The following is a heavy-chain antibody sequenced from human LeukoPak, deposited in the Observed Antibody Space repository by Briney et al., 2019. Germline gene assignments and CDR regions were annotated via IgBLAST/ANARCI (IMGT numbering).Heavy chain of an antibody. J-gene: IGHJ4*02. CDR1: GFTFSSYA. D-gene: IGHD1-26*01. V-gene: IGHV3-23*01. CDR3: AREGVGATHFDY. CDR2: ISASGGST. Sequence: GGSLRLSCAASGFTFSSYAMRWVRQAPGKGLEWVSSISASGGSTYYADSVKGRFTISRDNSKNTLYLQMNSLRAEDTAVYYCAREGVGATHFDYWGQGTLVTVSS.